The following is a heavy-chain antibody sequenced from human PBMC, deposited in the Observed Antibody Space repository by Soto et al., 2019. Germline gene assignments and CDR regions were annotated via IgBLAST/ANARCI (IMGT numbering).Heavy chain of an antibody. V-gene: IGHV1-2*02. CDR3: AREPATAKPEGVDF. D-gene: IGHD2-21*02. CDR1: EYTFTGYY. J-gene: IGHJ4*02. CDR2: INPNSGGT. Sequence: GASVKVSCKASEYTFTGYYIHWVRQAPGQGLEWMGWINPNSGGTKYAPKFQGGVTMTRDTSITTAYMELSRLRSGDTAVYYCAREPATAKPEGVDFWGQGTLVTVSS.